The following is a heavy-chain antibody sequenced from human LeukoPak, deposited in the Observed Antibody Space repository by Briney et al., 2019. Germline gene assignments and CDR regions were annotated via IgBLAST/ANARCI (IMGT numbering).Heavy chain of an antibody. Sequence: ASVKVSCRVSGYTYNTYDVAWLRHSIGQGLEWVGSTNPRSGITGYAQKFQDRVTITTNTSLTATYIELSSLTSEDTGVYYCARGRLGRWLQSGNTYSYFDCWG. CDR1: GYTYNTYD. D-gene: IGHD5-24*01. J-gene: IGHJ4*01. CDR2: TNPRSGIT. V-gene: IGHV1-8*03. CDR3: ARGRLGRWLQSGNTYSYFDC.